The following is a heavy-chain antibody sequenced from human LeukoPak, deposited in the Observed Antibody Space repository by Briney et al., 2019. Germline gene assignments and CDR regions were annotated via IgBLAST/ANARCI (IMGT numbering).Heavy chain of an antibody. CDR3: AREKMEVGYYGLDV. CDR2: IIPILNIP. J-gene: IGHJ6*02. Sequence: ASVTVSCKASGGTFDNSAINWVRQAPGQGIEWMGRIIPILNIPNYAQKLQGRVTIAADKSTSTAYMELSSLRSDDTAVYYCAREKMEVGYYGLDVWGQGTTVTVSS. CDR1: GGTFDNSA. D-gene: IGHD1-1*01. V-gene: IGHV1-69*04.